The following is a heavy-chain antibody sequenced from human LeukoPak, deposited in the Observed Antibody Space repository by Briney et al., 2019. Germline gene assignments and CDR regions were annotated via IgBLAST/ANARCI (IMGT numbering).Heavy chain of an antibody. CDR3: NPYNWNAELFDY. CDR2: VKTKANNYAT. J-gene: IGHJ4*02. CDR1: GFTFSGSA. Sequence: GGSLRLSCAASGFTFSGSAMHWVRQASGKGLEWAGLVKTKANNYATAYAASVKGRFTISRDDSKNTAYLEMNSLKTEDTAVYYCNPYNWNAELFDYWGQGALVTVSS. D-gene: IGHD1-1*01. V-gene: IGHV3-73*01.